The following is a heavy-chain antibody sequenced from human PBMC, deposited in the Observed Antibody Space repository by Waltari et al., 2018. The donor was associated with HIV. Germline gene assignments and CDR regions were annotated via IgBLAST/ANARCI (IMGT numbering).Heavy chain of an antibody. CDR2: AYVTGAT. Sequence: QAQLDQWGAGPTTHRQTRYHPCPFLLGFMYDRHSWRSWFRRSLGKAPGWIGRAYVTGATNYNPSLRGRVSISVDTSKRQISLRLTSVTAADTAVYYCARETFFMVRGVSPYYVFNGVDVWGRGTTVTVSS. D-gene: IGHD3-10*01. V-gene: IGHV4-61*02. J-gene: IGHJ6*02. CDR1: LGFMYDRHS. CDR3: ARETFFMVRGVSPYYVFNGVDV.